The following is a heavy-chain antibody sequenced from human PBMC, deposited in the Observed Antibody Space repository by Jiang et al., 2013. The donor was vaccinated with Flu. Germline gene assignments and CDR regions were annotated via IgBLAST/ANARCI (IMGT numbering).Heavy chain of an antibody. J-gene: IGHJ4*02. CDR1: GGTFSSYT. CDR2: IIPILGIA. D-gene: IGHD6-6*01. V-gene: IGHV1-69*02. CDR3: ASGGSSSSLSSFDY. Sequence: GAEVKKPGSSVKVSCKASGGTFSSYTISWVRQAPGQGLEWMGRIIPILGIANYAQKFQGRVTITADKSTSTAYMELSSLRPEDTAVYYCASGGSSSSLSSFDYWGQGTLVTVSS.